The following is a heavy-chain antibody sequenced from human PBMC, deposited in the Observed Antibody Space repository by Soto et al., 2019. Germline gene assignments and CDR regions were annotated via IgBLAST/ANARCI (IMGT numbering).Heavy chain of an antibody. CDR2: ISGRGGST. D-gene: IGHD4-17*01. CDR3: AKDSTVTPSLYSYYYGLDV. CDR1: GFTFSNYA. V-gene: IGHV3-23*01. Sequence: EVQLLESGGGLVQPGGSLRLSCTASGFTFSNYAMSWVRQAPDKGLEWVSAISGRGGSTYYADSVKGRFTISRDNSKNMLFLQMNSLRAEDTALYYCAKDSTVTPSLYSYYYGLDVWGQGTTVTVSS. J-gene: IGHJ6*02.